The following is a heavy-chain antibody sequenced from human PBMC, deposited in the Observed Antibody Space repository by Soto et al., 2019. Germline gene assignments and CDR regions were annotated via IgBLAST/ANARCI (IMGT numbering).Heavy chain of an antibody. CDR3: ARDIKWSCSSTSCYVTRGARSGMDV. Sequence: SVKVSCKASGGTFSSYAISWVRQAPGQGLEWMGGIIPIFGTANYAQKFQGRVTITADESTSTAYMELSSLRSEDTAVYYCARDIKWSCSSTSCYVTRGARSGMDVWGQGTTVTVSS. V-gene: IGHV1-69*13. D-gene: IGHD2-2*01. CDR1: GGTFSSYA. CDR2: IIPIFGTA. J-gene: IGHJ6*02.